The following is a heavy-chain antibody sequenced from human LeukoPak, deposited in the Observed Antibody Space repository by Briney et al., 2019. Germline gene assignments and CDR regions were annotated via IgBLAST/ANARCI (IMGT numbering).Heavy chain of an antibody. CDR2: ISSTSAYT. CDR3: ARGGTGAFDY. CDR1: GFPFTSGFTFSDYY. Sequence: GGSLRLSCAASGFPFTSGFTFSDYYMSWIRQAPGKGLEWVSYISSTSAYTSYADSVKGRFTISRDNANNSLFLQMNGLRAEDTAIYYCARGGTGAFDYRGQGTLVTVSS. V-gene: IGHV3-11*06. J-gene: IGHJ4*02. D-gene: IGHD2-8*02.